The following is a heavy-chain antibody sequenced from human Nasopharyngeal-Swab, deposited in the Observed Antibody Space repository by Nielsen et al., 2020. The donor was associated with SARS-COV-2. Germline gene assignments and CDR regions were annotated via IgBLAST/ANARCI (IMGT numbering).Heavy chain of an antibody. CDR2: ISYDGTIQ. CDR1: GFNVTRFG. V-gene: IGHV3-30*03. J-gene: IGHJ3*02. D-gene: IGHD6-19*01. Sequence: GESLKISCAASGFNVTRFGMHWVCQAPGKGLQWMAFISYDGTIQYYADSVKGRFTISRDNSKNTLYLQMNSLRPEDTAVHYCARGAVAGRNAFDIWGQRTLVTVSS. CDR3: ARGAVAGRNAFDI.